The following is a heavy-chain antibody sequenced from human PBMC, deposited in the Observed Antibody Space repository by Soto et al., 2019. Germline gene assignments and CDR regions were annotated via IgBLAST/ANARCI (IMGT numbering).Heavy chain of an antibody. J-gene: IGHJ4*02. CDR2: ISSDGSST. CDR1: GFTFSSYW. CDR3: ARDGVGVRYFDC. Sequence: GGSLRLSCAASGFTFSSYWMHWVRQAPGKGLVWVSRISSDGSSTTYADSVKGRFTISRDNAKNTLYLQMNSLGDEDTAVYYCARDGVGVRYFDCWGQGTLVTVSS. V-gene: IGHV3-74*01. D-gene: IGHD1-26*01.